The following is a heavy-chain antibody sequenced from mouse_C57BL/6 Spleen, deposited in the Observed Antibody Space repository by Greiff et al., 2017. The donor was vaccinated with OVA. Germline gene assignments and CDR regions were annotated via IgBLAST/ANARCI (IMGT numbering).Heavy chain of an antibody. Sequence: EVMLVESGGGLVKPGGSLKLSCAASGFTFSDYGMHWVRQAPEKGLEWVAYISSGSSTIYYADTVKGRFTISRDNAKNTLFLQMTSLRSEDTAMYYCARDLWGAMDYWGQGTSVTVSS. CDR3: ARDLWGAMDY. CDR1: GFTFSDYG. CDR2: ISSGSSTI. D-gene: IGHD1-1*02. J-gene: IGHJ4*01. V-gene: IGHV5-17*01.